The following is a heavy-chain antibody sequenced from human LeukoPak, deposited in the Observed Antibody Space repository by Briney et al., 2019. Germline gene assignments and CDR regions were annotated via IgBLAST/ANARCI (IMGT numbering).Heavy chain of an antibody. CDR1: GFTFSDYY. CDR3: AKSPESSNFDY. Sequence: GGSLRLSCAASGFTFSDYYMSWIRQAPGKGLEWVSYISSSGSTIYYADSVKGRFSISRDNAKNTLYLQMNSLRAEDTAVYYCAKSPESSNFDYWGQGTLVTVSS. J-gene: IGHJ4*02. CDR2: ISSSGSTI. D-gene: IGHD3-10*01. V-gene: IGHV3-11*01.